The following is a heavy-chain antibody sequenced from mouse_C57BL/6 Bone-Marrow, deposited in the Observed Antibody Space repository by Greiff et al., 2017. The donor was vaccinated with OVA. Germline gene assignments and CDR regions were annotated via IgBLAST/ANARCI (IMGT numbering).Heavy chain of an antibody. CDR2: IDPENGDT. V-gene: IGHV14-4*01. CDR1: GFNIKDDY. D-gene: IGHD2-5*01. J-gene: IGHJ1*03. Sequence: EVRLVESGAELVRPGASVKLSCTASGFNIKDDYMHWVKQRPEQGLEWIGWIDPENGDTEYDSKFQGKATITADTSSNTAYLKLSSLTSEDTAVFDCRDDSKTSYWYFDVWGTGTTVTVSS. CDR3: RDDSKTSYWYFDV.